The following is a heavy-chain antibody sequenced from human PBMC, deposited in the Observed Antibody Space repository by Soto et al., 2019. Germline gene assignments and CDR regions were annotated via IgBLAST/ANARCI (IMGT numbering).Heavy chain of an antibody. Sequence: EVQLLESGGGLVQPGGSLRLSCAASGFTFSSYAMSWVRQAPGKGLEWVSTISGRGGSTYYADSLKGRFTISRDNSKNTLYLQMNSLRAGDTAVYYCAIHGGGTLSGPHDYWGQGTLVTVSS. CDR3: AIHGGGTLSGPHDY. CDR2: ISGRGGST. V-gene: IGHV3-23*01. D-gene: IGHD3-16*01. CDR1: GFTFSSYA. J-gene: IGHJ4*02.